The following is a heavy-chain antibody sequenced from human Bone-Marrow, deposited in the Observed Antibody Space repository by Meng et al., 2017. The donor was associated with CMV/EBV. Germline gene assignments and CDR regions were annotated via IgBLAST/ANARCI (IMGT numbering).Heavy chain of an antibody. D-gene: IGHD2-2*01. V-gene: IGHV1-69*10. J-gene: IGHJ6*01. CDR3: ARFAIAYGMDV. CDR2: IIPILGIA. Sequence: SVKVSCKASGGTFSSYAISWVRQAPGQGLEWMGGIIPILGIANYAQKFQGRVTITADKSTSTAYMELSSLRSEDTAVYYRARFAIAYGMDVWGQGTTVTVSS. CDR1: GGTFSSYA.